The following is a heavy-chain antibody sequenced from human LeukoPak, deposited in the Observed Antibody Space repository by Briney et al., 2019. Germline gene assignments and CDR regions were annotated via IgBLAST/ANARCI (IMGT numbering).Heavy chain of an antibody. CDR3: ARSVWRYCSSTSCYYFDY. CDR2: IWYDGSNK. CDR1: GFTFSSYG. V-gene: IGHV3-33*01. D-gene: IGHD2-2*01. Sequence: PGGSLRLSCAASGFTFSSYGMHWVRQAPGKGLEWVAVIWYDGSNKYYAGSVEGRFTISRDNSKNTLYLQMNSLRAEDTAVYYCARSVWRYCSSTSCYYFDYWGQGTLVTVSS. J-gene: IGHJ4*02.